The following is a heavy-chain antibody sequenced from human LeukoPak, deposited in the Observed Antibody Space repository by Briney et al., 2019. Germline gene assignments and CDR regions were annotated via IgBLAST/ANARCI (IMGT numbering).Heavy chain of an antibody. Sequence: PSETLSPTCTVSGGSISSSHWSWIRQPPGKGLEWIRYIYNSGSTNYNPSLKSRVTISVDTSKNQFSLKLSSVTAADTAVYYCARDAGSGYYAFDYWGQGTLVTVSS. V-gene: IGHV4-59*01. D-gene: IGHD3-22*01. J-gene: IGHJ4*02. CDR1: GGSISSSH. CDR2: IYNSGST. CDR3: ARDAGSGYYAFDY.